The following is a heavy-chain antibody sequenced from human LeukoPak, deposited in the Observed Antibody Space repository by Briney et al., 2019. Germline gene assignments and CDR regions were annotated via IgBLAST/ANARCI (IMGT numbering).Heavy chain of an antibody. Sequence: ASVKVSCKASGGTFSSYAISWVRQAPGQGLEWMGWISAYNGNTNYAQKLQGRVTMTTDTSTSTAYMELRSLRSDDTAVYYCARVSIAAAGTRQDYWGQGTLVTVSS. J-gene: IGHJ4*02. CDR2: ISAYNGNT. CDR1: GGTFSSYA. V-gene: IGHV1-18*01. D-gene: IGHD6-13*01. CDR3: ARVSIAAAGTRQDY.